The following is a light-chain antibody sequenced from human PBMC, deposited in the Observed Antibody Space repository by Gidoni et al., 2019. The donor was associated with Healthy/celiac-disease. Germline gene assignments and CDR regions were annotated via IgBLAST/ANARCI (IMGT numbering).Light chain of an antibody. Sequence: EMVLTQSPGTLSLSPGERATLSCRASQSVSSSYLAWYQQKPGQAPRLLIYGASSRATGLPDRFSGSGSGTDFTLTISRLEPEDFAVYYCQQYGSSLLTFGQGTKVEIK. CDR2: GAS. CDR3: QQYGSSLLT. CDR1: QSVSSSY. V-gene: IGKV3-20*01. J-gene: IGKJ1*01.